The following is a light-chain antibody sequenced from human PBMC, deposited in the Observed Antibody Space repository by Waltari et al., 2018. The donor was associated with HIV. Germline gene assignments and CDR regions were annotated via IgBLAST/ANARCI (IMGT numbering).Light chain of an antibody. Sequence: QSVLTQPPSASGTPGQRVTISCSGSRSNIGSNTVSWYQQLPGTAPKLFIYSNNQRPSGVPVRFSGSESGTSASLAIRGLQSEDEADYDCAAWDDSLKGWVFGGGTKLTVV. J-gene: IGLJ3*02. V-gene: IGLV1-44*01. CDR3: AAWDDSLKGWV. CDR2: SNN. CDR1: RSNIGSNT.